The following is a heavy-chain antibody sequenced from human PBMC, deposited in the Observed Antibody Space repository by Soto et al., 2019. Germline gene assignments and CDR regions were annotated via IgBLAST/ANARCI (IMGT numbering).Heavy chain of an antibody. D-gene: IGHD3-3*01. V-gene: IGHV3-15*07. CDR2: IRSNADGGTA. CDR1: GFTFSNAW. Sequence: EVQLVESGGGLVKPGGSLRLSCAASGFTFSNAWMNWVRQAPGKGLEWVGRIRSNADGGTADYAAPVKGRFTFSRDDSQNTLFLKMNSLKTEDTAVYFCTTSISGLVTGHWGQGTLVTVSS. J-gene: IGHJ4*02. CDR3: TTSISGLVTGH.